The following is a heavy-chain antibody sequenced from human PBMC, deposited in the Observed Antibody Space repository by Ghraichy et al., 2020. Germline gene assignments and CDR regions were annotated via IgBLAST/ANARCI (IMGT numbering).Heavy chain of an antibody. CDR3: ARIARPRYHYDSSGYGYYYGMDV. J-gene: IGHJ6*02. CDR2: IKQDGSEK. D-gene: IGHD3-22*01. CDR1: GFTFSSYW. Sequence: GGSLRLSCAASGFTFSSYWMSWVRQAPGKGLEWVANIKQDGSEKYYVDSVKGRFTISRDNAKNSLYLQMNSLRAEDTAVYYCARIARPRYHYDSSGYGYYYGMDVWGQGTTVTVSS. V-gene: IGHV3-7*01.